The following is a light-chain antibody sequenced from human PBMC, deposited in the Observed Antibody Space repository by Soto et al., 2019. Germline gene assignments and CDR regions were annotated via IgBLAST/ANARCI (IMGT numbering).Light chain of an antibody. J-gene: IGKJ1*01. CDR2: GAS. CDR1: QSVSSSY. CDR3: QQYVSSPWT. Sequence: VLAESQDTLSLSPGERAKISVASQSVSSSYLAWYQQKPGQAPRLLIYGASSRATGIPDRFSGSGSGTDFTLTISRLEPEDFAVYYCQQYVSSPWTFGPGTKVDIK. V-gene: IGKV3-20*01.